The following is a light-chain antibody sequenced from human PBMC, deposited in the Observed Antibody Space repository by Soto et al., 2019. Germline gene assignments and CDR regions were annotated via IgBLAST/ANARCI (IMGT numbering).Light chain of an antibody. J-gene: IGKJ5*01. Sequence: EIVLTQSPATLSWSPGEGATLSCRASQSVSKYLVWYQQKPGQAPRLLIYDASNRATGIPARFSGSGSGTDFTLTISSLEPEDFAVYYCQQRSNWPPVTFGQGTRLEIK. CDR2: DAS. CDR1: QSVSKY. V-gene: IGKV3-11*01. CDR3: QQRSNWPPVT.